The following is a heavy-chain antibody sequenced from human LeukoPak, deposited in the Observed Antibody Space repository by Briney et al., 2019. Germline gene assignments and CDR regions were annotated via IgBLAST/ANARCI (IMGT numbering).Heavy chain of an antibody. CDR2: ISNSGST. Sequence: SETLSLTCTVSGGSISSYYWSWIRQTPGKGLERIGYISNSGSTNYNPSLKSRVTMSIDTSKNLFSLKLTSVTAADTAVYYCASGGYCSSTACYPNWFDPWGQGTLVTVSS. CDR3: ASGGYCSSTACYPNWFDP. V-gene: IGHV4-59*01. D-gene: IGHD2-2*01. CDR1: GGSISSYY. J-gene: IGHJ5*02.